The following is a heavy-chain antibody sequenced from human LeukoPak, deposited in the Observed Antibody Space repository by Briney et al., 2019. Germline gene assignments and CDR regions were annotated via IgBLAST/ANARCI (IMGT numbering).Heavy chain of an antibody. CDR3: ARGRITIFGVVIKGNWFDP. CDR1: GGSISTSAYY. Sequence: SETLSLTCIVSGGSISTSAYYWGWIRQPPGEGLQWIGSIYYSGNTYYNPSLKSRVTISVDTSKNQFSLKLSSVTAADTAVYYCARGRITIFGVVIKGNWFDPWGQGTLVTVSS. J-gene: IGHJ5*02. D-gene: IGHD3-3*01. CDR2: IYYSGNT. V-gene: IGHV4-39*07.